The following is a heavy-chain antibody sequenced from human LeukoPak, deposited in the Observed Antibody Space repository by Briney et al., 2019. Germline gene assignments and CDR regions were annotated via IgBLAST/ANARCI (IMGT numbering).Heavy chain of an antibody. CDR1: GITFSSYA. CDR3: AELGITMIGGV. V-gene: IGHV3-48*03. D-gene: IGHD3-10*02. CDR2: ISSSGSTI. J-gene: IGHJ6*04. Sequence: GGSLRLSCAASGITFSSYAVSWVRQAPGKGLEWVSYISSSGSTIYYADSVKGRFTISRDNAKNSLYLQMNSLRAEDTAVYYCAELGITMIGGVWGKGTTVTISS.